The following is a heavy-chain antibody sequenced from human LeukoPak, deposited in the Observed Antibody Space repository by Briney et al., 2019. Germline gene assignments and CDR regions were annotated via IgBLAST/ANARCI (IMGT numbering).Heavy chain of an antibody. Sequence: PSETLSLTCTVSGGSISSYYRSWIRQPPGKGLEWIGYIYYSGSTNYNPSLKSRVTISVDTSKNQFSLKLSSVTAADTAVYYCARHQGGSSWYYFDYWGQGTLVTVSS. V-gene: IGHV4-59*08. CDR3: ARHQGGSSWYYFDY. CDR2: IYYSGST. D-gene: IGHD6-13*01. J-gene: IGHJ4*02. CDR1: GGSISSYY.